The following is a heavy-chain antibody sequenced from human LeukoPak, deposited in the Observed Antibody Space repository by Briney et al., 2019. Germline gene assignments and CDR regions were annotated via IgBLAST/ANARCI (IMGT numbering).Heavy chain of an antibody. J-gene: IGHJ4*02. CDR3: ARGAYCGGDCLYYFDY. Sequence: GGSLRLSCAASGFTFDDYGMSWVRQAPGKGLEWVSGINWNGGSTGYADSVKGRSTISRDNAKNSLYLQMNSLRAEDTALYHCARGAYCGGDCLYYFDYWGQGTLVTVSS. D-gene: IGHD2-21*02. CDR2: INWNGGST. CDR1: GFTFDDYG. V-gene: IGHV3-20*01.